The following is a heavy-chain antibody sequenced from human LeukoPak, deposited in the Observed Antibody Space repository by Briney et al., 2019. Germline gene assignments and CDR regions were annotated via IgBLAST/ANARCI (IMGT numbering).Heavy chain of an antibody. CDR2: ISYDGSNK. CDR3: AKEAKSSDYYYYGMDV. Sequence: GRSLRLSCAASGFTFSSYGMHWVRQAPGKGLEWVAVISYDGSNKYYADSVKGRSTISRDNSKNTLYLQMNSLRAEDTAVYYCAKEAKSSDYYYYGMDVWGQGTTVTVSS. CDR1: GFTFSSYG. V-gene: IGHV3-30*18. J-gene: IGHJ6*02.